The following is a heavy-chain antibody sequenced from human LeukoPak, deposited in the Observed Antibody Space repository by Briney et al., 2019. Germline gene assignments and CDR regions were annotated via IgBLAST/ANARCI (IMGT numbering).Heavy chain of an antibody. V-gene: IGHV4-59*08. CDR1: GGSISSYY. CDR3: ARHGGYSYGPFDY. CDR2: IYYSGST. Sequence: SETLSLTCTVSGGSISSYYWSWIRQPPGKGLEWLGYIYYSGSTNYNPSLKTRVTISVDTSKNQFSLKLSSVTAADTAVYYCARHGGYSYGPFDYWGQGTLVTVSS. D-gene: IGHD5-18*01. J-gene: IGHJ4*02.